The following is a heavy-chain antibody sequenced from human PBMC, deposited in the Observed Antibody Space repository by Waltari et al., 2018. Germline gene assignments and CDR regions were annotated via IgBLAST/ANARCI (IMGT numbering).Heavy chain of an antibody. J-gene: IGHJ4*02. CDR2: INPILGMA. Sequence: QVQLVQSGAEVKKPGSSVKVSCKASGGTFSSYTISWVRQAPGQWLEWLGRINPILGMANYAPKFQDKVTITADNSARTAYMELRSLGSEETAVYYWASQSSSGGDYWGQGTLVTVSS. CDR1: GGTFSSYT. V-gene: IGHV1-69*02. CDR3: ASQSSSGGDY. D-gene: IGHD6-19*01.